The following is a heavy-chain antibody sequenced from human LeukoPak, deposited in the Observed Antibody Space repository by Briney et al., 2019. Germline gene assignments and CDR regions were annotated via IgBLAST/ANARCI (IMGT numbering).Heavy chain of an antibody. Sequence: GGSLRLSCAASGFTFSNYGMHWFRQAPGKGLEWVAVIWYDGTNKYYADSVKGRFTISRDNSKNTLYLQLSGLRAEDTAVYYCAKERPIGAPYCSGGSCFFGAIDYWGQGTLVTVSS. CDR3: AKERPIGAPYCSGGSCFFGAIDY. CDR2: IWYDGTNK. J-gene: IGHJ4*02. V-gene: IGHV3-33*06. D-gene: IGHD2-15*01. CDR1: GFTFSNYG.